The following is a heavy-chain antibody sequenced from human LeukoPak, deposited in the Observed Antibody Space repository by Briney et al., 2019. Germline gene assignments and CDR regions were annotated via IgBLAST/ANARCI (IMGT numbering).Heavy chain of an antibody. CDR2: IYYSGDT. J-gene: IGHJ4*02. CDR1: GGSISSYY. V-gene: IGHV4-59*12. Sequence: PSETLSLTCTVSGGSISSYYWSWIRQPPGKGLEWIGYIYYSGDTNYNPSLKSRVTISLDTSKNQFSLQLNSVTPEDTAVYYCARGWLQSGFDYWGQGTLVTVSS. CDR3: ARGWLQSGFDY. D-gene: IGHD5-24*01.